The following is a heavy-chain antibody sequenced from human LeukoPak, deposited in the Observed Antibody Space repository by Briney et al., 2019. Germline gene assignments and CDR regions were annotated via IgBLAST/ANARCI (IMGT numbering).Heavy chain of an antibody. D-gene: IGHD6-13*01. Sequence: PSETLSLTCAVYGGSFSGYYWSWIRQPPGKGLEWIGEINHSGSTNYNPSLKSRVTISVDTSKNQFSLNLSSVTAADTAVYYCASLSSRWAYPYFDYWGQGTLVTVSS. CDR3: ASLSSRWAYPYFDY. CDR2: INHSGST. J-gene: IGHJ4*02. V-gene: IGHV4-34*01. CDR1: GGSFSGYY.